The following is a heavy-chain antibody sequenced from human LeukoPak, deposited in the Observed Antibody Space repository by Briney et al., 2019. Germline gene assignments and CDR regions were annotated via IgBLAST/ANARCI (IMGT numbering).Heavy chain of an antibody. CDR2: ISSSSSYI. CDR3: AREIEYSSSSIDLGY. J-gene: IGHJ4*02. V-gene: IGHV3-21*01. CDR1: GFTFSSYS. D-gene: IGHD6-6*01. Sequence: GGSLRLSCAASGFTFSSYSMNWVRQAPGKGLEWVSSISSSSSYIYYADSVKGRFTISRDNAKNPLYLQMNSLRAEDTAVYYCAREIEYSSSSIDLGYWGQGTLVTVSS.